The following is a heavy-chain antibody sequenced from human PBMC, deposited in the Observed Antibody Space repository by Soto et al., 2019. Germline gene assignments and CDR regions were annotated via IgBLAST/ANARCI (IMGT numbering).Heavy chain of an antibody. V-gene: IGHV3-30-3*01. J-gene: IGHJ6*02. CDR2: ISYDGSNK. CDR3: ARALIAARSYYYGMDV. Sequence: PGGSLRLSCAASGFTFSSYAMHWVRQAPGKGLEWVAVISYDGSNKYYADSVKGRFTISRDNSKNTLYLQMNSLRAEDTAVYYCARALIAARSYYYGMDVWGQGPTVTVSS. D-gene: IGHD6-6*01. CDR1: GFTFSSYA.